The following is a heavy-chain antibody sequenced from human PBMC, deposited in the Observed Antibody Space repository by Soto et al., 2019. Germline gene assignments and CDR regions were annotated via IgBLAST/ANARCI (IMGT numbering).Heavy chain of an antibody. D-gene: IGHD2-15*01. J-gene: IGHJ6*02. Sequence: ASVKVSCKASGFTFTSSAVQWVRQARGQRLEWIGWIVVGSGNTNYAQKFQERVTITRDMSTSTAYMELSSLRSEDTAVYYCAARVVVAATKGYGMDVWGQGTTVTVSS. CDR2: IVVGSGNT. CDR1: GFTFTSSA. CDR3: AARVVVAATKGYGMDV. V-gene: IGHV1-58*01.